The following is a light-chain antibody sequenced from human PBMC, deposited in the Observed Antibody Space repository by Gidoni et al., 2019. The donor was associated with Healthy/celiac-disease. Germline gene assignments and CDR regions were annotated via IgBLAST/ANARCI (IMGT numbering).Light chain of an antibody. CDR1: QRISSW. CDR3: QQYNSYSWT. V-gene: IGKV1-5*03. J-gene: IGKJ1*01. Sequence: IQMTQSPSTLSASVGDRVTITGRASQRISSWLAWYQQKPGKAPKLLIYKASSLESGVPSRFSGSGSGTEFTLTISSLQPDDFATYYCQQYNSYSWTFGQGTKVEIK. CDR2: KAS.